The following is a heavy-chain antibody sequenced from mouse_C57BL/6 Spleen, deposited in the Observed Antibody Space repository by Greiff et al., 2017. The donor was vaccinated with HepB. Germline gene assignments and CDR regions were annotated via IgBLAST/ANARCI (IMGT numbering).Heavy chain of an antibody. CDR1: GYTFTSYW. CDR3: ARGSLSTMVNGFAY. J-gene: IGHJ3*01. Sequence: QVQLQQPGAELVKPGASVKLSCKASGYTFTSYWMQWVKQRPGQGLEWIGEIDPSDSYTNYNQKFKGKATLTVDTSSSTAYMQLSSLTSEDSAVYYCARGSLSTMVNGFAYWGQGTLVTVSA. V-gene: IGHV1-50*01. CDR2: IDPSDSYT. D-gene: IGHD2-2*01.